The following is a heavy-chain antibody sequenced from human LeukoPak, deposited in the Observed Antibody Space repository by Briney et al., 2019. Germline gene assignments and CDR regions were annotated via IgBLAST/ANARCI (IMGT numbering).Heavy chain of an antibody. CDR1: GGSFSGYY. CDR3: AGTVVVPAAIFRDYYFDY. CDR2: IYTSGSA. J-gene: IGHJ4*02. V-gene: IGHV4-59*10. Sequence: SETLSLTCAVYGGSFSGYYWSWIRQPAGKGLEWIGRIYTSGSANYNPSLKSRLTMSVDTSKNQFSLKLSSVTAADTAVYYCAGTVVVPAAIFRDYYFDYWSQGTLVTVSS. D-gene: IGHD2-2*02.